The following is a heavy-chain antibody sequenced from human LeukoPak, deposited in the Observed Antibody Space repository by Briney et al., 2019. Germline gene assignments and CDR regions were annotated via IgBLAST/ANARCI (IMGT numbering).Heavy chain of an antibody. V-gene: IGHV3-43D*03. CDR1: GFTFDDYA. J-gene: IGHJ4*02. CDR2: ISWDGGST. Sequence: GGSLRLSCAASGFTFDDYAMHWVRQAPGKGLEWVSLISWDGGSTYYADSVKGRFTISRDNSKNTLYLQMGGLRAEDMAVYYCARDYSIYSSGSYYFDYWGQGTLVTVSS. CDR3: ARDYSIYSSGSYYFDY. D-gene: IGHD6-19*01.